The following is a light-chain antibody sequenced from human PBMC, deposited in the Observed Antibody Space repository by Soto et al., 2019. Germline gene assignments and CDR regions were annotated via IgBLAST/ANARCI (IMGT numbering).Light chain of an antibody. CDR2: STN. J-gene: IGLJ2*01. Sequence: QSVLTQPPSASGTPGQRVAISCSGSSSNIGSDTVNWYQQLPGTAPKLLIYSTNQRPSGVPDRFSGSKSGTSGSLAISGLQSEDEADYYCAAWDDSLNGVVFGGGTKLTVL. CDR3: AAWDDSLNGVV. V-gene: IGLV1-44*01. CDR1: SSNIGSDT.